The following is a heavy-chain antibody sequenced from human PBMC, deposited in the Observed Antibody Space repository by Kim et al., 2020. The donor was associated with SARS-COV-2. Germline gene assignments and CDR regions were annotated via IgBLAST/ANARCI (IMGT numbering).Heavy chain of an antibody. CDR1: GYTFTNYA. D-gene: IGHD2-2*01. Sequence: ASVKVSCKASGYTFTNYAMHWVRQDPGQSLEWMGWINAGHGDIKYSQKFHGRVTITRDTSASTAYMELSSLISEDTAIYYCARDDTYQLLSNYYYTGMDVWGQGTTVTVTS. V-gene: IGHV1-3*01. CDR3: ARDDTYQLLSNYYYTGMDV. CDR2: INAGHGDI. J-gene: IGHJ6*02.